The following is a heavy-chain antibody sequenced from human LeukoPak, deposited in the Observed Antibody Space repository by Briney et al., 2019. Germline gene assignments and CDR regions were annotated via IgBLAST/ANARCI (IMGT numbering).Heavy chain of an antibody. V-gene: IGHV3-23*01. CDR1: GFPFSNYV. CDR2: ISGSGSYT. Sequence: GGSLRLSCAASGFPFSNYVMTWVRPAPGKGLEWVSTISGSGSYTYYADSVKGRFTISRDKSKNTLYLQMNSLRVKDTAVYYCAKEGPSNDYVWGSYRYRPSREGPLDYWGQGTLVTVSS. CDR3: AKEGPSNDYVWGSYRYRPSREGPLDY. D-gene: IGHD3-16*02. J-gene: IGHJ4*02.